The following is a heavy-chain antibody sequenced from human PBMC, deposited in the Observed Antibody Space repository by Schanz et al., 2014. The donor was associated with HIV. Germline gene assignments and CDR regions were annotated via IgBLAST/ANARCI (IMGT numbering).Heavy chain of an antibody. Sequence: QVQLVQSGAEVKSPGASVKVSCRASGYSFTDHYIHWVRQAPGQGLEWMGWINPNSGASKFVQKFQGRVAMTRDTSMSTAFMEMTRLRSDATAVYFCARDPSGRPTSTMDVWGQGTTVTVS. D-gene: IGHD1-26*01. J-gene: IGHJ6*02. CDR1: GYSFTDHY. V-gene: IGHV1-2*02. CDR3: ARDPSGRPTSTMDV. CDR2: INPNSGAS.